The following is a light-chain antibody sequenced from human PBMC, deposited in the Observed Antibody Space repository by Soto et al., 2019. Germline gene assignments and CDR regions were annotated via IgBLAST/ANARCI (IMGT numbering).Light chain of an antibody. Sequence: QPVLTQPASVSGSPGQSITISCTGTSSDVGGYNYVSWYQQHPGKAPKLMIYDVSNRPSGVSNRFSGSKSGNTASLTISGLQAEDEGDYYCSSYTRSSTHVVFGGGTKLTVL. CDR2: DVS. CDR3: SSYTRSSTHVV. V-gene: IGLV2-14*01. J-gene: IGLJ2*01. CDR1: SSDVGGYNY.